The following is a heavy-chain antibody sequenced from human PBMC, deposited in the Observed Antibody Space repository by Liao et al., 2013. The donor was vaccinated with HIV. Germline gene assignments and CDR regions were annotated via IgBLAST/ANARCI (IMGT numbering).Heavy chain of an antibody. J-gene: IGHJ4*02. CDR2: ISTSGSA. D-gene: IGHD3-10*01. V-gene: IGHV4-4*07. Sequence: QVQLQESGPGLVKPSETLSLTCTLSGGSISSYYWSWIRQPAGKGLEWIGRISTSGSASYNPSLKSRVSMSWDSSRSRFSLNLNSVSAADTAVYYCARERGFFDNWGQGILVSASS. CDR1: GGSISSYY. CDR3: ARERGFFDN.